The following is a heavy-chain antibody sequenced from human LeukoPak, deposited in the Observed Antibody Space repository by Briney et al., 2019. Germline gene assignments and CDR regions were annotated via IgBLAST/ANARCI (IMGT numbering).Heavy chain of an antibody. Sequence: GGSLRLSCAASGFTFSSYAMSWVRQAPGKGLEWVSAISGSGGSTYYADSVKGRFTISRDNSKNTLYLQMNSLRAEDTAVYYCAKQDLITMIVVAGVPYFDYWGQGTLVTVSS. V-gene: IGHV3-23*01. CDR1: GFTFSSYA. D-gene: IGHD3-22*01. CDR2: ISGSGGST. J-gene: IGHJ4*02. CDR3: AKQDLITMIVVAGVPYFDY.